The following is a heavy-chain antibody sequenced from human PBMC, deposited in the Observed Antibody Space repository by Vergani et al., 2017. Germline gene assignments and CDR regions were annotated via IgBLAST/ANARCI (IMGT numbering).Heavy chain of an antibody. D-gene: IGHD3-22*01. J-gene: IGHJ4*02. V-gene: IGHV3-23*01. Sequence: EVQLLESGGGLVQPGGSLRLSCAASGFTFSNYAMSWVRQAPGKGLEWVSTISGSGGVTYYADSVKGRFTISRDKSKNTLYLQMNSLRAADTAVYYCGKGALYYYDSSGYFDYWGQGTLVTVSS. CDR3: GKGALYYYDSSGYFDY. CDR2: ISGSGGVT. CDR1: GFTFSNYA.